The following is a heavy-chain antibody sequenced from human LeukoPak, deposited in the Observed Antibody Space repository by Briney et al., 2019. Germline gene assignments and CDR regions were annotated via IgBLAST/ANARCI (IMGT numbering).Heavy chain of an antibody. J-gene: IGHJ6*02. CDR2: IHTAGDT. V-gene: IGHV3-13*01. CDR3: ARGDYYYSGMDV. D-gene: IGHD2-21*01. Sequence: GGSLRLSCAASGFTISNYDMHWVRQKPGKGLAWVSTIHTAGDTYYPDSVRGRFAISRENAKNSLSLQMNSLRAGDTAVYYCARGDYYYSGMDVWGQGTTVTVSS. CDR1: GFTISNYD.